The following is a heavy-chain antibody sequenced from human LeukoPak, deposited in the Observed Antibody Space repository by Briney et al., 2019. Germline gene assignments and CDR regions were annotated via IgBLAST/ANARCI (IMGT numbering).Heavy chain of an antibody. D-gene: IGHD3-22*01. CDR1: GYTFTGYY. V-gene: IGHV1-2*02. CDR2: INPNSGGT. CDR3: ARGYYDSSGYSTIDAFDI. J-gene: IGHJ3*02. Sequence: ASVKVSCKASGYTFTGYYMHWVRQAPGQGREWMGWINPNSGGTNYAQKFQGRVTMTRDTSISTAYMELSRLRSDDTAVYYCARGYYDSSGYSTIDAFDIWGQGTMVTVSS.